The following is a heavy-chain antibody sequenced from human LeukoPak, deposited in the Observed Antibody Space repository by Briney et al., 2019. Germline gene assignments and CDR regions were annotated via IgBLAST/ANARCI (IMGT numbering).Heavy chain of an antibody. CDR2: ISSSSSYI. J-gene: IGHJ3*02. CDR1: GFTFSSYS. CDR3: ARWDEYYRETSGKWGGRAFDI. V-gene: IGHV3-21*01. Sequence: GGSLRLSCAASGFTFSSYSMNWVRQAPGKGLEWVSSISSSSSYIYYADSVKGRFTISRDNAKNSLYLQINSQSGEDTAVYYCARWDEYYRETSGKWGGRAFDIWGQGTMVTVSS. D-gene: IGHD1-26*01.